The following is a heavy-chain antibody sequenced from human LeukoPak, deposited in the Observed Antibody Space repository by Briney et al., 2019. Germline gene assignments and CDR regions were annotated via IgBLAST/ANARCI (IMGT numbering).Heavy chain of an antibody. D-gene: IGHD2-2*01. CDR2: IWYDGSNK. Sequence: GGSLRLSCAASGFTFSSYGMHWVRQAPGKGLEWVAVIWYDGSNKYYADSVKGRFTISRDNSKNTLYLQMNSLRAEDTAVYYCAKVASYAVPAAIYFDYWGQGTLVTVSS. V-gene: IGHV3-33*06. J-gene: IGHJ4*02. CDR3: AKVASYAVPAAIYFDY. CDR1: GFTFSSYG.